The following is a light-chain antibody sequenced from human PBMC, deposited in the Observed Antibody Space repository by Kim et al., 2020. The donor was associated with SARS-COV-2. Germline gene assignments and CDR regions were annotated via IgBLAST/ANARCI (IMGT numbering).Light chain of an antibody. CDR1: QTISSW. J-gene: IGKJ4*01. CDR2: DAS. CDR3: QQYNGFLVT. Sequence: SASVGDRVTIACRASQTISSWLAWYQQKPGKAPKLLIYDASTLESGVPSRFSGSESGTEFTLTISNLQSDDFATYYCQQYNGFLVTFGGGTKLDI. V-gene: IGKV1-5*01.